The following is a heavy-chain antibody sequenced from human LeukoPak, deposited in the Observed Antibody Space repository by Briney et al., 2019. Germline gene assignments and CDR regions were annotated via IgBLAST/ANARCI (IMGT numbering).Heavy chain of an antibody. D-gene: IGHD3-10*01. CDR1: GFTFSNAW. J-gene: IGHJ4*02. CDR2: IKSKTDGGTT. CDR3: VKGQGALWFGELLLFDY. Sequence: PGGSLRLSCAASGFTFSNAWMNWVRQAPGKGLEWVGLIKSKTDGGTTDYAAPVKGRFTISRDNSKNTLYLQMSSLRAEDTAVYYCVKGQGALWFGELLLFDYWGQGTLVTVSS. V-gene: IGHV3-15*05.